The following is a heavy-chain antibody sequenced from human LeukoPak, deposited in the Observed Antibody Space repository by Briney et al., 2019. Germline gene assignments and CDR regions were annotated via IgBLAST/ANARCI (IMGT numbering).Heavy chain of an antibody. CDR3: ARGKVRGAPFDY. Sequence: SETLSLTCAVYGGSFSGYYWSWIRQPPGKGLEWIGYIYYSGSTYYNPSLKSRVTISVDTSKNQFSLKLSSVTAADTAVYYCARGKVRGAPFDYWGQGTLVTVSS. J-gene: IGHJ4*02. CDR2: IYYSGST. V-gene: IGHV4-30-4*01. D-gene: IGHD3-10*01. CDR1: GGSFSGYY.